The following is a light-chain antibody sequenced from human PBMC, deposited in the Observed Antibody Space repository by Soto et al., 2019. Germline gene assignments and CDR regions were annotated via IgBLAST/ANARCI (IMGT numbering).Light chain of an antibody. J-gene: IGLJ2*01. CDR2: EVS. CDR3: SSYTSTSTQV. CDR1: STDVGGYNY. Sequence: QSALTQPASVSGSPGQSITISCTGTSTDVGGYNYVSWYQQHPGKDPKLMIYEVSNRPSGVSNRFSGSKSGIRASLTISGLQAEDEADYYCSSYTSTSTQVFGGGTKVTVL. V-gene: IGLV2-14*01.